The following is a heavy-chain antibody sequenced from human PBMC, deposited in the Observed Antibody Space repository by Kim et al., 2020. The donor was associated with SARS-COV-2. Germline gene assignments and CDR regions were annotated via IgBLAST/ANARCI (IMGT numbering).Heavy chain of an antibody. CDR3: AITIGRRPNWFDP. J-gene: IGHJ5*02. V-gene: IGHV3-7*01. D-gene: IGHD3-3*01. CDR2: IKQDGSEK. Sequence: GGSLRLSCAASGFTFSSYWMSWVRQAPGKGLEWVANIKQDGSEKYYVDSVKGRFTISRDNAKNSLYLQMNSLRAEDTAVYYCAITIGRRPNWFDPWGQGTLVTVSS. CDR1: GFTFSSYW.